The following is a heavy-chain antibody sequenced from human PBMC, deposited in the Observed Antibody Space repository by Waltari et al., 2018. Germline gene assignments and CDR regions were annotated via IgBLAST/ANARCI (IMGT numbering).Heavy chain of an antibody. V-gene: IGHV4-39*07. Sequence: QLQLQESGPRLVKPAETLSLPCTVSGASVRRGPYFWAWIRQPPGKGLAWLGSMFYSGTTYHNSSLKSRVTISVDTSKNQVSLQLKSVTAADTAVYFCARDRSGTINSFDPWGRGTLVTVSS. CDR2: MFYSGTT. J-gene: IGHJ5*02. CDR3: ARDRSGTINSFDP. CDR1: GASVRRGPYF. D-gene: IGHD1-26*01.